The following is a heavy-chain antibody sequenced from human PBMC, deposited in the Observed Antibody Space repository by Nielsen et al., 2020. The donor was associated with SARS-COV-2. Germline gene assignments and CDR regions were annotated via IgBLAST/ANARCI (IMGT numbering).Heavy chain of an antibody. CDR1: GFTFSSYW. CDR3: ARGGGYCSSTSCYHNWFDP. D-gene: IGHD2-2*01. V-gene: IGHV3-7*03. J-gene: IGHJ5*02. Sequence: GESLKISCAASGFTFSSYWMSWVRQAPGKGLEWVANIKQDGSEKYYVDSVKGRFTISRDNAKNSLYLQMNSLRAEDTAVYYCARGGGYCSSTSCYHNWFDPWGQGTLVTVSS. CDR2: IKQDGSEK.